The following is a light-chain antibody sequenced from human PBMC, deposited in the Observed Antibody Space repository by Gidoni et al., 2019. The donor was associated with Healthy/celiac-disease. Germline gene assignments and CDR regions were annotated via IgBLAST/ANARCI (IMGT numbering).Light chain of an antibody. CDR3: QQYDNLPLT. V-gene: IGKV1-33*01. CDR2: DAS. J-gene: IGKJ4*01. Sequence: DIQMNQSPSSLSASVGDRVTITCLASQDISNYLNWYQQKPGKAPKLLIYDASNLETGVPSRFSGSGSGTDFTFTISSLQPEDIATYYCQQYDNLPLTFGGGTKVEIK. CDR1: QDISNY.